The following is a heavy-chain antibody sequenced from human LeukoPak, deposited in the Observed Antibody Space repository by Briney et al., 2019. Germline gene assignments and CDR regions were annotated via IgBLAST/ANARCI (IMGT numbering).Heavy chain of an antibody. V-gene: IGHV3-23*01. CDR2: IDDSGDIT. CDR1: GFTFSTYA. D-gene: IGHD2-15*01. Sequence: GGSLRLSWAASGFTFSTYAMSWVRQAPGKGLEWVSIIDDSGDITYYADSVKGRFTISRDNSKNALYLQMNSLRAEDTAVYYCAKVRCSGGSCYSRYFDYWGQGTLVTVSS. CDR3: AKVRCSGGSCYSRYFDY. J-gene: IGHJ4*02.